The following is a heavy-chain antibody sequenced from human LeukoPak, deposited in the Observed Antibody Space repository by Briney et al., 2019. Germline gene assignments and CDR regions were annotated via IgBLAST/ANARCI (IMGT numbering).Heavy chain of an antibody. V-gene: IGHV3-30*19. J-gene: IGHJ4*02. Sequence: GGSLRLSCAASGFTFSSYGLHWVRQAPGKGLEWVAVMWYDGSNKYYADSVKGRFTISRDNSKNTLYLQMNSLRAEDTAVYYCARANSLVVVVAATVDYWGQGTLVTVSS. CDR3: ARANSLVVVVAATVDY. CDR2: MWYDGSNK. D-gene: IGHD2-15*01. CDR1: GFTFSSYG.